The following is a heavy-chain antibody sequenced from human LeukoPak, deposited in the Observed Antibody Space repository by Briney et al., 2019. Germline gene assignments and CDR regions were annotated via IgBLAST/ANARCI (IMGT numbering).Heavy chain of an antibody. D-gene: IGHD6-13*01. CDR3: ARGAAPGIRSWFDP. Sequence: PSETLSLTCTVSGGSMSSYYWSWIRQPPGKGLEWIGYIYYSGSTNYNPSLKSRVTISVDTSKNQFSLKLSSVTPEDTAVYYCARGAAPGIRSWFDPWGQGTLVTVSS. J-gene: IGHJ5*02. CDR1: GGSMSSYY. CDR2: IYYSGST. V-gene: IGHV4-59*08.